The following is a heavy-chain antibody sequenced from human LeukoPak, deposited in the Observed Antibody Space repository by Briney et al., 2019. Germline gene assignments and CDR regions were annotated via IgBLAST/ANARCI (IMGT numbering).Heavy chain of an antibody. CDR3: ARARVGSSSPLGYYYYGMDV. Sequence: SETLSLTCTVSGGSISSYYWSWIRQPAGKGLEWIGRIYTSGSTNYNPSLKSRATVSVDTSKNQFSLKLTSVTAADTAVYYCARARVGSSSPLGYYYYGMDVWGQGTTVTVSS. D-gene: IGHD6-6*01. CDR1: GGSISSYY. V-gene: IGHV4-4*07. J-gene: IGHJ6*02. CDR2: IYTSGST.